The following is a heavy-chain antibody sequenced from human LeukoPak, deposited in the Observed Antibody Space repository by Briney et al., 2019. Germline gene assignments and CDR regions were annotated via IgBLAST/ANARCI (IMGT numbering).Heavy chain of an antibody. CDR3: ARGQYCSSTSCYEGYYYYYMDV. CDR2: MNPNSGNT. V-gene: IGHV1-8*01. J-gene: IGHJ6*03. Sequence: ASVKVSCKASGYTFTSYDINWVRQATGQGLEWMGWMNPNSGNTGYAQKFQGRVTMTRNTSISTAYMELSSLRSEDTAVYYCARGQYCSSTSCYEGYYYYYMDVWGKGTTVTISS. CDR1: GYTFTSYD. D-gene: IGHD2-2*01.